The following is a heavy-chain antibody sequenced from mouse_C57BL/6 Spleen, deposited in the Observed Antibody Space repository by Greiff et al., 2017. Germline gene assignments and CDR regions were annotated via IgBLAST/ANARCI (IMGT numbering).Heavy chain of an antibody. CDR3: ARGYYGSSYWYFDV. V-gene: IGHV3-6*01. CDR1: GYSITSGYY. D-gene: IGHD1-1*01. Sequence: ESGPGLVKPSQSLSLTCSVTGYSITSGYYWNWIRQFPGNKLEWMGYISYDGSNNYNPSLKNRSSITRDTSKNQFFLKLNSVTTEDTATYYCARGYYGSSYWYFDVWGTGTTVTVSS. J-gene: IGHJ1*03. CDR2: ISYDGSN.